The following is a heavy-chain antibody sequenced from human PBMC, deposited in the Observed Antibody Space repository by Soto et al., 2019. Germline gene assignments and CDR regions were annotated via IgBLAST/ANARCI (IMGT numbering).Heavy chain of an antibody. CDR3: ARAWRCSGGSCYIRYYYYGMDV. CDR1: GGSFSGYY. J-gene: IGHJ6*02. Sequence: SETLSLTCAFYGGSFSGYYWSWIRQPPGKGLEWIGEINHSGSTNYNPSLKSRVTISVDTSKNQFSLKLSSVTAADTAVYYCARAWRCSGGSCYIRYYYYGMDVWGQGTTVTVSS. V-gene: IGHV4-34*01. D-gene: IGHD2-15*01. CDR2: INHSGST.